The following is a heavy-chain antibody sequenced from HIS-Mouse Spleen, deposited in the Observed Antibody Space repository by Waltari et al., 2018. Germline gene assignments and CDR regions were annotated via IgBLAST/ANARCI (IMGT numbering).Heavy chain of an antibody. V-gene: IGHV1-69*01. CDR2: TIPIFGTA. J-gene: IGHJ3*02. Sequence: QVQLVQSGAEVKKPGSSVKVSCKASGGTFSSYAISWVRQAPGQGLEWMGRTIPIFGTANYAQKFQGRVTSTADESTSTAYMELSSLRSEDTAVYYCARDLRTELGIGADAFDIWGQGTMVTVSS. D-gene: IGHD7-27*01. CDR1: GGTFSSYA. CDR3: ARDLRTELGIGADAFDI.